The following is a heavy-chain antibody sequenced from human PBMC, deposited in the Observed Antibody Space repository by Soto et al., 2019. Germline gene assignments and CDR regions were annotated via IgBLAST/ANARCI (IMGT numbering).Heavy chain of an antibody. CDR1: GFNFRSNA. J-gene: IGHJ4*02. V-gene: IGHV3-30-3*01. Sequence: SLRLSCVVSGFNFRSNAMHWVRQAPGKGLEWVAIISDDGDIEYYADSVKGRFTISRDNSKNTVYLQMNSLNFDDTAVYYCAKALDTAMDPLDYWGQGTLVTVSS. CDR3: AKALDTAMDPLDY. D-gene: IGHD5-18*01. CDR2: ISDDGDIE.